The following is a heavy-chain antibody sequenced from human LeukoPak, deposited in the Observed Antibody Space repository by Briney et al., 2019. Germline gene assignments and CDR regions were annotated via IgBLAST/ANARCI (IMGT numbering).Heavy chain of an antibody. CDR1: RFTFSDYY. CDR3: ARVHSYYDSGDFDY. Sequence: GGSLRLSCVASRFTFSDYYMSWIRQAPGKGLEWVSYISSSGSSIYYADSVKGRFTLSRDNAKNSLYLQMNSLRAEDTAVYYCARVHSYYDSGDFDYWGQGTLVTVSS. V-gene: IGHV3-11*01. CDR2: ISSSGSSI. J-gene: IGHJ4*02. D-gene: IGHD3-10*01.